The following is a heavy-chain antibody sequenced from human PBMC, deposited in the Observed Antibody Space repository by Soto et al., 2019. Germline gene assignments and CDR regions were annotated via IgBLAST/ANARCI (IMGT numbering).Heavy chain of an antibody. J-gene: IGHJ6*02. Sequence: QVQLVESGGGVVQPGTSLRLSCAASGFTFSIFGMHWVRQAPGKGLEWVAFISYDGSKQYDADSVKGRFFISRDNSKNTLYLQMNSLRNEDTAVYYCAKDQMSGLARIMGAYSDNYGLDDWGQGTTVTVSS. V-gene: IGHV3-30*18. CDR2: ISYDGSKQ. CDR3: AKDQMSGLARIMGAYSDNYGLDD. D-gene: IGHD3-16*01. CDR1: GFTFSIFG.